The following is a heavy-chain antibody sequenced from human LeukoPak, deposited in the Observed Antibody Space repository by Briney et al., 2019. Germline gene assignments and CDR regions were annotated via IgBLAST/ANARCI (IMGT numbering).Heavy chain of an antibody. CDR1: GFTFSSYE. Sequence: PGGSLRLSCAASGFTFSSYEMNWVRQAPGKGLEWVSYISSSGSTIYYADSVKGRFTISRDNAKNSLYLQMNSLRAEDAAVYYCAKDPNFYYCMGVWGKGTTVTISS. CDR3: AKDPNFYYCMGV. V-gene: IGHV3-48*03. J-gene: IGHJ6*03. CDR2: ISSSGSTI.